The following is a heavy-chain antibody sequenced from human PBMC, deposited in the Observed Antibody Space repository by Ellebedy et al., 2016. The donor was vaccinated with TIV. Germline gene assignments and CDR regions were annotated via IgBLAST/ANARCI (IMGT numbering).Heavy chain of an antibody. D-gene: IGHD4-17*01. CDR1: GFSFRSYW. CDR3: ARRGSYGDYAVQINSWFDR. Sequence: PGGSLRLSCVASGFSFRSYWMSWVRQAPGKGLEWVANIYQDGSNQYYVDSVKGRFTISRDNANKSLFLQMNSLRGEDTDGYYCARRGSYGDYAVQINSWFDRWGRGTLVTVSS. J-gene: IGHJ5*02. V-gene: IGHV3-7*01. CDR2: IYQDGSNQ.